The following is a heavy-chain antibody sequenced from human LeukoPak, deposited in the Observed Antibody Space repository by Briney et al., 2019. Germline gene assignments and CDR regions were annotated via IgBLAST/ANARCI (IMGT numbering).Heavy chain of an antibody. Sequence: SSETLSLTCTVSGGSINDYYWSWIQQPPGKGLEWIAWIYYSGSTNYNPSLKSRVTISVDTSKNQFSLKLTSVTAADTAVYYCARVDSSDAGNFDYWGQGTLVTVSS. CDR3: ARVDSSDAGNFDY. CDR2: IYYSGST. CDR1: GGSINDYY. D-gene: IGHD2-15*01. V-gene: IGHV4-59*08. J-gene: IGHJ4*02.